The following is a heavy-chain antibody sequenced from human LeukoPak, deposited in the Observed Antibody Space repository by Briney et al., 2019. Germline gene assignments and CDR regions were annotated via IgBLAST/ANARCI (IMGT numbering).Heavy chain of an antibody. CDR2: IRSKAYGGTT. Sequence: GGSLRLSCTAPGFTFGDYAMSWFRQAPGEGLEWVGFIRSKAYGGTTECAASVKGRFTISRDDSKSIAYLQMNSLKTEDTAVYYCTREFQGNGFDYWGQGTLVTVSS. CDR1: GFTFGDYA. V-gene: IGHV3-49*03. D-gene: IGHD2-8*01. CDR3: TREFQGNGFDY. J-gene: IGHJ4*02.